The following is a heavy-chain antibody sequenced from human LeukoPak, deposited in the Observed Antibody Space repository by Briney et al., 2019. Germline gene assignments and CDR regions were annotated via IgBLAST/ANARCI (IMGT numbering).Heavy chain of an antibody. Sequence: PSETLSLTCTVSGGSISSSSYYRGWIRQPPGKGLEWIGSIYYSGSTYYNPSLKSRVTISVDTSKNQFSLKLSSVTAADTAVYNCARPYDYGGNFYFDYWGQGTLVTVSS. CDR2: IYYSGST. D-gene: IGHD4-23*01. J-gene: IGHJ4*02. V-gene: IGHV4-39*01. CDR3: ARPYDYGGNFYFDY. CDR1: GGSISSSSYY.